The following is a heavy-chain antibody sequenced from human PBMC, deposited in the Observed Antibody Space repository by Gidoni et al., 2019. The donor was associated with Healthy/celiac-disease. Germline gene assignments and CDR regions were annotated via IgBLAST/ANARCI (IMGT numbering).Heavy chain of an antibody. Sequence: QLQLQESGPGLVKPSETLSLTCTVSGGSIRSSSYYWGWLRQPPGKGLEWIGSIYYSGSTYYNPSLKSRVTISVDTSKNQFSLKLSSVTAADTAVYYCAREGSEYDDFWSGYSLGHYYYYGMDVWGKGTTVTVSS. D-gene: IGHD3-3*01. CDR1: GGSIRSSSYY. CDR2: IYYSGST. CDR3: AREGSEYDDFWSGYSLGHYYYYGMDV. V-gene: IGHV4-39*02. J-gene: IGHJ6*04.